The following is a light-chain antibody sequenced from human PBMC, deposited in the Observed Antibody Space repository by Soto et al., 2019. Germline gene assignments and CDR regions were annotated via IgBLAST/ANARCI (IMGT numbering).Light chain of an antibody. CDR2: VAS. CDR1: QSIGRF. CDR3: QQLYSHPLT. J-gene: IGKJ4*01. Sequence: DIQMTQSPSSLSASVGEGVTITCRAGQSIGRFLNWHHQKPVKAPNVLINVASTLRSGVPSRFSGSGSGTDFSLTISNLQPEDFATYYCQQLYSHPLTFGGGTKVDIK. V-gene: IGKV1-39*01.